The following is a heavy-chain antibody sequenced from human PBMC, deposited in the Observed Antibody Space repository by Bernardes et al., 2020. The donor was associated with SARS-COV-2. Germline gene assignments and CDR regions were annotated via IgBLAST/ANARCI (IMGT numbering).Heavy chain of an antibody. CDR1: GFSPSDFG. J-gene: IGHJ4*02. CDR2: LHTDGEQT. CDR3: ANDAGVDVFFDY. Sequence: GRSLRPSCVASGFSPSDFGMAWVRQAPGKVLEWVSTLHTDGEQTHYADSVKGRFTVSRDNSKNMLYLQMNSLRADDTAVYYCANDAGVDVFFDYWGQGTLVTVSS. V-gene: IGHV3-23*01. D-gene: IGHD7-27*01.